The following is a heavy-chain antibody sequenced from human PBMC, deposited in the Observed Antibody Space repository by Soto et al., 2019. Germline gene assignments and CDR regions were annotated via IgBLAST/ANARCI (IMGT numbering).Heavy chain of an antibody. CDR3: RTMSGFFEF. CDR2: ITGSGDKT. D-gene: IGHD3-3*01. V-gene: IGHV3-23*01. CDR1: AVRFSSYS. Sequence: PGGSLRRSCAATSAVRFSSYSMSWVRQTPGKGLEWVSAITGSGDKTYYADSVEGRFTISRDNSMDTHYLQMSSLRAEDTAIYGCRTMSGFFEFWGQGTLVTVSS. J-gene: IGHJ4*02.